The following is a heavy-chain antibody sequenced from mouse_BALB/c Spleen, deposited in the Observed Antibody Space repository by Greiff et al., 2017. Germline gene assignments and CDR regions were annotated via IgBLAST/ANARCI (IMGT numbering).Heavy chain of an antibody. CDR1: GFAFSSYD. V-gene: IGHV5-12-1*01. Sequence: EVQLVESGGGLVKPGGSLKLSCAASGFAFSSYDMSWVRQTPEKRLEWVAYISSGGGSTYYPDTVKGRFTISRDNAKNTLYLQMSSLKSEDTAMYYCARHDYDYTFAYWGQGTLVTVSA. D-gene: IGHD2-4*01. CDR3: ARHDYDYTFAY. CDR2: ISSGGGST. J-gene: IGHJ3*01.